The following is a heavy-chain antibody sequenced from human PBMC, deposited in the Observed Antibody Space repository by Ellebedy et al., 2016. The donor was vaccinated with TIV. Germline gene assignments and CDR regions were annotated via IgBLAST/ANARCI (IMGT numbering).Heavy chain of an antibody. D-gene: IGHD6-13*01. CDR3: AKGPYSSSWLLGAFDI. Sequence: GESLKISCVASGFSFTSYGVSWVRQAPGQGLEWVSAISGSGDNIYYADSVKGRFTISSDSSKNTLYLHMSTLRADDTAVYYCAKGPYSSSWLLGAFDIWGQGAMVTVSS. V-gene: IGHV3-23*01. CDR2: ISGSGDNI. CDR1: GFSFTSYG. J-gene: IGHJ3*02.